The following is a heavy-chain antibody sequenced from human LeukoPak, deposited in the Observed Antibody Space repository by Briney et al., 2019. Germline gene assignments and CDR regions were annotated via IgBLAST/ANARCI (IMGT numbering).Heavy chain of an antibody. V-gene: IGHV1-8*03. CDR1: GYTFTSYD. CDR2: MNPNSGNT. CDR3: ARVRGSNQLLSEYYFDY. J-gene: IGHJ4*02. Sequence: ASVKVSCKASGYTFTSYDINWVRQATGQGLEWMGWMNPNSGNTGYAQKFQGRVTITRNTSISTAYMELSSLRSEDTAVYYCARVRGSNQLLSEYYFDYWGQGTLVTVSS. D-gene: IGHD2-2*01.